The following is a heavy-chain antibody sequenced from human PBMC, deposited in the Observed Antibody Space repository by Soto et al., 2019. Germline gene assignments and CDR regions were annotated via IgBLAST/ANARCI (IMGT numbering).Heavy chain of an antibody. D-gene: IGHD6-13*01. CDR1: GFTFSSYG. Sequence: GGSLRLSCAASGFTFSSYGMHWVRQAPGKGLEWVAVISYDGSNKYYADSVKGRFTISRDNSKNTLYLQMNSLRAGDTAVYYCAKDQVGSSSWKPTSTPNGMDVWGQGTTVTVSS. CDR3: AKDQVGSSSWKPTSTPNGMDV. V-gene: IGHV3-30*18. CDR2: ISYDGSNK. J-gene: IGHJ6*02.